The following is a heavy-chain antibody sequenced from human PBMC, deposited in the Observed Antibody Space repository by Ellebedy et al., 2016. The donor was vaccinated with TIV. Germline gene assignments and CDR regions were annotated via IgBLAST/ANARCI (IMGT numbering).Heavy chain of an antibody. Sequence: GESLKISCKGSGYSFTIYWISWVRQMPGKGLEWMGRIDPSDSYTNYSPSFQGQVTISADKSISTAYLQWSSLKASDTAMYYCARHFDDWFDPWGQGTLVTVSS. CDR1: GYSFTIYW. CDR3: ARHFDDWFDP. V-gene: IGHV5-10-1*04. D-gene: IGHD3-9*01. J-gene: IGHJ5*02. CDR2: IDPSDSYT.